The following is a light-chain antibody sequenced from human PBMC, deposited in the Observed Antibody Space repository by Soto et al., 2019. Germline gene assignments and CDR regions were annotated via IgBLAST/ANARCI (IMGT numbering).Light chain of an antibody. Sequence: DIQMTQSPSSLSASVGDRVTITCRASQDIANYLAWYQQKPGKVPKLLIYGAITLQSGVPSRFSGSGSGTEFTLTISSLQPEDVATYYCQKYYNAPRTFGQGTKV. V-gene: IGKV1-27*01. CDR3: QKYYNAPRT. J-gene: IGKJ1*01. CDR2: GAI. CDR1: QDIANY.